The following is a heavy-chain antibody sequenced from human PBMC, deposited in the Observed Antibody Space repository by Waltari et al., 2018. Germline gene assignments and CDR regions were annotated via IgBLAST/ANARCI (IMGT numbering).Heavy chain of an antibody. CDR3: ATGGWGFYLDN. CDR1: GFTFSSYS. CDR2: ISSTGTYT. J-gene: IGHJ4*02. D-gene: IGHD7-27*01. V-gene: IGHV3-21*01. Sequence: EVQLVESGGGLVKPGGSLRLSCAASGFTFSSYSRNWVRQAPGKGLEWISSISSTGTYTHYADSVKGRFTISRDNAKNSLYLQMNSLRAEDTGVYWCATGGWGFYLDNWGQGTLVTFSS.